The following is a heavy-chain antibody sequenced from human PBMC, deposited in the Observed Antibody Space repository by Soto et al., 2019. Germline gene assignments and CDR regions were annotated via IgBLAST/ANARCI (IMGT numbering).Heavy chain of an antibody. Sequence: SLRLSCAASGFTFSTYGMHWVRQAPGKGLEWVAIIWFDGTNKNYADSVKGRFTISRDNSKNTLYPQMNSLRAEDTAVYYCARSYCSGGRCRLPKWFDPWGQGTLVTVSS. CDR3: ARSYCSGGRCRLPKWFDP. V-gene: IGHV3-33*01. D-gene: IGHD2-15*01. J-gene: IGHJ5*02. CDR1: GFTFSTYG. CDR2: IWFDGTNK.